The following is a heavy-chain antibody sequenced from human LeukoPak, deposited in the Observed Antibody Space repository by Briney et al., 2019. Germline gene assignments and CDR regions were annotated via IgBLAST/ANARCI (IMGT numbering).Heavy chain of an antibody. V-gene: IGHV5-51*01. Sequence: GESLKISCKGSGYSFTSQWIGWVRQMPGKGLEWMGIIYPGDSDTRYSPSFQGQVTISADKSINAVYLQWSSLRASDTAMYYCARRTSGWSIDYWCQGTLVTVSS. CDR2: IYPGDSDT. CDR3: ARRTSGWSIDY. D-gene: IGHD6-19*01. J-gene: IGHJ4*02. CDR1: GYSFTSQW.